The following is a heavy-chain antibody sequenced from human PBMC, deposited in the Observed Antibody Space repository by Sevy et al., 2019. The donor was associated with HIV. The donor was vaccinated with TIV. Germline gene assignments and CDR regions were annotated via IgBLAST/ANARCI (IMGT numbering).Heavy chain of an antibody. V-gene: IGHV3-48*02. D-gene: IGHD3-22*01. CDR1: GFTFSSYS. CDR3: ARGLGYYYDSSGPKGAFDI. CDR2: ISSSSSTI. Sequence: GGSLGLSCAASGFTFSSYSMNWVRQAPGKGLEWVSYISSSSSTIYYADSVKGRFTISRDNAKNSLYLQMNSLRDEDTAVYYCARGLGYYYDSSGPKGAFDIWGQGTMVTVSS. J-gene: IGHJ3*02.